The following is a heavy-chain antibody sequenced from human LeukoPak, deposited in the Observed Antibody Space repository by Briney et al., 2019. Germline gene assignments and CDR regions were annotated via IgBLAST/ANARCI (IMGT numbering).Heavy chain of an antibody. CDR2: ISYEGNNK. CDR1: GFAFSSNG. V-gene: IGHV3-30*18. J-gene: IGHJ4*02. Sequence: PGRSLRLSCAASGFAFSSNGMHWVRQVPGKGLEWVAVISYEGNNKYYADFVKGRFTISRDNSENTLYLQMNSLRPEDTAVYYCAKDSAQWVVHYFFDYWGQGTLVTVSS. D-gene: IGHD6-19*01. CDR3: AKDSAQWVVHYFFDY.